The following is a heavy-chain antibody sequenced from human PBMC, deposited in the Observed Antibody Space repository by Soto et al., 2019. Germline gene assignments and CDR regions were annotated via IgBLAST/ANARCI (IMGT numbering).Heavy chain of an antibody. CDR3: ARSYDFYGMDV. Sequence: GGSLRLSCAASGFTFSSYDMHWVRQATGKGLEWVSAIGTAGDTYYPGSVKGRFTISRENAKNSLYLQMNSLRAGDTAVYYCARSYDFYGMDVWGQGTTVTVSS. V-gene: IGHV3-13*01. J-gene: IGHJ6*02. CDR2: IGTAGDT. D-gene: IGHD3-3*01. CDR1: GFTFSSYD.